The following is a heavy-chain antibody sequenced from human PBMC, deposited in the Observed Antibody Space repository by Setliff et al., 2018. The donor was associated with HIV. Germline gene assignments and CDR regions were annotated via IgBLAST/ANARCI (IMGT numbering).Heavy chain of an antibody. Sequence: SETLSLTCTVSGGSISSYYWSWIRQPPGKRLEWSGYIYYTGSTNYNPSLKSRVTISLDTSKNKFSLKLSSVTAADTAVYYCARGPDIVVVPAADKDAFDIWGQGTMVTVSS. CDR2: IYYTGST. D-gene: IGHD2-2*01. CDR1: GGSISSYY. J-gene: IGHJ3*02. V-gene: IGHV4-59*01. CDR3: ARGPDIVVVPAADKDAFDI.